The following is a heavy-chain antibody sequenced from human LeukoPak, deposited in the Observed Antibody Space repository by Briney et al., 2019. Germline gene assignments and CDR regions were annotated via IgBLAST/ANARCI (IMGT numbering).Heavy chain of an antibody. J-gene: IGHJ4*02. D-gene: IGHD2-15*01. CDR2: IYTSGST. CDR1: GGSISSYY. V-gene: IGHV4-4*09. CDR3: ARRSLSSAFDY. Sequence: PSETLSLTCTVSGGSISSYYWSWIRQPPGKGLEWIGYIYTSGSTSYNPSLKSRVTISVDTSKNQFSLKLSSVTAADTAVYYCARRSLSSAFDYWGQGTLVTVSS.